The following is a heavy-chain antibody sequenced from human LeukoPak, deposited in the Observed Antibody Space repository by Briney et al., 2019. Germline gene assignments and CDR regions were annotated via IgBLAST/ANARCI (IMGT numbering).Heavy chain of an antibody. V-gene: IGHV3-7*01. CDR2: IKQDGSEK. J-gene: IGHJ4*02. Sequence: GGSLRLSCAASGFTFSSYWMSWVRQAPGKGLEWVANIKQDGSEKYYVDSVKGRFTISRDNAKNSLYLQMNSLRAEDTAVYYSARRYDSSGYYFDYWGQGTLVTVSS. D-gene: IGHD3-22*01. CDR3: ARRYDSSGYYFDY. CDR1: GFTFSSYW.